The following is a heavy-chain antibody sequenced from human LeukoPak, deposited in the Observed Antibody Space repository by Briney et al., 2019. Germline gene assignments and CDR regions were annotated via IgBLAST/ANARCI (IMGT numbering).Heavy chain of an antibody. CDR1: GYRFTSYW. Sequence: PGESLKISCKGSGYRFTSYWIGWVRQMPGKGLEWMAIIYPGDSDTRYSPSFQGQVTISADKSISTAYLQWSSLKASDTAMYYCARHGPMYYYDSSGYCDYWGQGTLVTVSS. CDR3: ARHGPMYYYDSSGYCDY. D-gene: IGHD3-22*01. CDR2: IYPGDSDT. J-gene: IGHJ4*02. V-gene: IGHV5-51*01.